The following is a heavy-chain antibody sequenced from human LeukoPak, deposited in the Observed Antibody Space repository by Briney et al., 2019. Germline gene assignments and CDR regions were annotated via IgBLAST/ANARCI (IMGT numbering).Heavy chain of an antibody. CDR1: GGSISSYY. J-gene: IGHJ3*02. CDR3: ARHYSDSSGYDAFDI. CDR2: IYYSGST. V-gene: IGHV4-59*08. D-gene: IGHD3-22*01. Sequence: SETLSLTCTVSGGSISSYYWSWIRRPPGKGLEWIGYIYYSGSTNYNPSLKSRVTISVDMSKNQFSLKLSSVTAADTAVYYCARHYSDSSGYDAFDIWGQGTLVTVSS.